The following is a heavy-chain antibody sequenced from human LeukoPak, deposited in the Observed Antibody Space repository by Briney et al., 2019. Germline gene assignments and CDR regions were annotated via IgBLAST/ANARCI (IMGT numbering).Heavy chain of an antibody. D-gene: IGHD6-13*01. CDR2: IYYSGTT. CDR3: ARERIAAAGTLIDY. CDR1: GGSISSSNYY. V-gene: IGHV4-39*07. J-gene: IGHJ4*02. Sequence: PSETLSLTCTVSGGSISSSNYYWGWIRQPPGKGLEWIGSIYYSGTTYHNPSLKSRVTISVDTSKNQFSLQLNSVTPEDTAVYYCARERIAAAGTLIDYWGQGTLVTVSS.